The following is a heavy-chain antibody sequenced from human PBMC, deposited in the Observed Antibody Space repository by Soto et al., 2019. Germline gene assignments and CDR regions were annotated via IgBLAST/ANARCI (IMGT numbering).Heavy chain of an antibody. CDR1: GFTFDDYA. J-gene: IGHJ4*02. V-gene: IGHV3-9*01. Sequence: EVQLVESGGGLVQPGRSLRLSCAASGFTFDDYAMHWVRQAPGKGLEWVSGIHWNSGTTGYADSVRGRFTISRDNAKNYLYLPMNSLRGEYTGLYHCVKTTGRTVGEHFASWGQGTLVTVSS. D-gene: IGHD1-1*01. CDR3: VKTTGRTVGEHFAS. CDR2: IHWNSGTT.